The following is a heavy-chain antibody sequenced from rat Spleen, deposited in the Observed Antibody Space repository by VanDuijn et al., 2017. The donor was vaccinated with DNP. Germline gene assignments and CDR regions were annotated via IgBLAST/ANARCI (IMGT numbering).Heavy chain of an antibody. V-gene: IGHV2S75*01. D-gene: IGHD1-1*01. CDR1: GFSLTNYG. Sequence: QVQLKESGPVLVQASETLSLTCTVSGFSLTNYGVIWVRQSPGKGLEWMGIIWGHGNTDYNSALKSRLSINRGTSKSQVFLKRNRLQTDDTAIYYCTRESGGYVMDAWGQGASVTVSS. CDR3: TRESGGYVMDA. CDR2: IWGHGNT. J-gene: IGHJ4*01.